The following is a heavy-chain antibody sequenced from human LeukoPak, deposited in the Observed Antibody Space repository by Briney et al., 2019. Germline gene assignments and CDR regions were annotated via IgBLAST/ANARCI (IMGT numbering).Heavy chain of an antibody. CDR2: MNPNSGNT. Sequence: GASVKVSCKASGYTFPSYGSSWVRQATGQGLEWMGWMNPNSGNTGYAQKFQGRVTITRNTSISTAYMELSSLRSEDTAVYYCARGADTAFRRYYYYMDVWGKGTTVTVSS. CDR1: GYTFPSYG. V-gene: IGHV1-8*03. CDR3: ARGADTAFRRYYYYMDV. J-gene: IGHJ6*03. D-gene: IGHD5-18*01.